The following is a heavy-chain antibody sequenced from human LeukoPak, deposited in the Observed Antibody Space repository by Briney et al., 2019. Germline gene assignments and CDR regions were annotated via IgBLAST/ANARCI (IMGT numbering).Heavy chain of an antibody. CDR2: IYYSGST. CDR3: ARVLPYCYGMDV. J-gene: IGHJ6*02. CDR1: GGSISSYY. Sequence: NPSETLSLTCTVSGGSISSYYWSWIRQPPGKGLEWIGYIYYSGSTNYNPSLKSRVTISVDTSKDQFSLKLSSVTAADTAVYYCARVLPYCYGMDVWGQGTTVTVSS. V-gene: IGHV4-59*01. D-gene: IGHD3-3*01.